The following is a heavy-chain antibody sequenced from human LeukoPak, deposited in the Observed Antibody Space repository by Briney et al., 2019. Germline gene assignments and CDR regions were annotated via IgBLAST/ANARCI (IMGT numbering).Heavy chain of an antibody. J-gene: IGHJ3*02. V-gene: IGHV4-59*12. CDR2: IYYSGST. D-gene: IGHD3-3*01. CDR3: ARPLQFTIFGVVNAFDI. CDR1: GGSISSYY. Sequence: SETLSLTCTVSGGSISSYYWSWIRQPPGKGLEWIGYIYYSGSTNYNPSLKSRVTISVDTSKNQFSLKLSSVTAADTAVYYCARPLQFTIFGVVNAFDIWGQGTMVTVSS.